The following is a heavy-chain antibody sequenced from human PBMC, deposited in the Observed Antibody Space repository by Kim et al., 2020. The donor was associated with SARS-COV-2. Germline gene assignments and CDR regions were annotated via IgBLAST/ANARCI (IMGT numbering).Heavy chain of an antibody. J-gene: IGHJ3*02. CDR2: SNK. V-gene: IGHV3-33*06. CDR3: AKDSNAFDI. Sequence: SNKYYADSVKDRFTISRDNSKNTLYLQMNSLRAEDTAVYYCAKDSNAFDIWGQGTMVTVSS.